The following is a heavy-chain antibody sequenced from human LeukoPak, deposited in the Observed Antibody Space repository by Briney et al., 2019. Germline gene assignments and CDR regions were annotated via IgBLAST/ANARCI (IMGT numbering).Heavy chain of an antibody. V-gene: IGHV4-31*03. J-gene: IGHJ4*02. CDR2: IYYSGST. Sequence: SETLSLTCTVSGGSISSGGHYWSWIRQHPGKGLEWIGYIYYSGSTYYNPSLKSRVTISVDTSKNQFSLKLSSVTAADTAVYYCARIPATAIPGGRYFDYWGQGTLVTVSS. CDR3: ARIPATAIPGGRYFDY. D-gene: IGHD2-2*02. CDR1: GGSISSGGHY.